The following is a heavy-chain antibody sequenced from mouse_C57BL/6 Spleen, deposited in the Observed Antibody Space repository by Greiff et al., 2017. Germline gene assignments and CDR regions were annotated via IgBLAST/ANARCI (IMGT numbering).Heavy chain of an antibody. V-gene: IGHV1-80*01. D-gene: IGHD1-3*01. CDR2: IYPGDGDT. Sequence: QVQLQQSGAELVKPGASVKISCKASGYAFSSYWMNWVKQRPGKGLEWIGQIYPGDGDTNYNAKFKGKATLTADKSSSTAYMELSSLTSEDSAVYFWGRGRTSGVGGGYFGVWGTGTTVTVSS. CDR3: GRGRTSGVGGGYFGV. J-gene: IGHJ1*03. CDR1: GYAFSSYW.